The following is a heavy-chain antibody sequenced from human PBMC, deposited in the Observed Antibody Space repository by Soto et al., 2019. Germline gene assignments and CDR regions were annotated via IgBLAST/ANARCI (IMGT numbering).Heavy chain of an antibody. J-gene: IGHJ4*02. CDR3: ARHHSGYDFGDFDY. CDR1: GGSISSYY. V-gene: IGHV4-59*01. D-gene: IGHD5-12*01. CDR2: IYYSGST. Sequence: SETLSLTCTVSGGSISSYYWSWIRQPPGKGLEWIGYIYYSGSTNYNPSLKSRVTISVDTSKNQFSLKLSSVTAADTAVYYCARHHSGYDFGDFDYWGQGTLVTLL.